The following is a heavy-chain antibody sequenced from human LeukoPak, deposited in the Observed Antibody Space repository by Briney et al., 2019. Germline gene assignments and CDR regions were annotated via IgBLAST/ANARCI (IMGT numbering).Heavy chain of an antibody. V-gene: IGHV3-9*01. D-gene: IGHD3-22*01. J-gene: IGHJ6*02. CDR2: ISWNSGSI. Sequence: GRSLRLSCAASGFTFDDYAMHWVRQAPGKGLEWVSGISWNSGSIGYADSVKGRFTISRDNAKNSLYLQMNSLRAEDTALYYCAKEGGSGFLWPTYGMDVWGQGTTVTVSS. CDR3: AKEGGSGFLWPTYGMDV. CDR1: GFTFDDYA.